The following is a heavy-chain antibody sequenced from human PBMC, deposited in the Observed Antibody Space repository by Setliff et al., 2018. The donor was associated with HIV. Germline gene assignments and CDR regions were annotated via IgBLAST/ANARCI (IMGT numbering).Heavy chain of an antibody. V-gene: IGHV4-59*08. CDR3: ARRTYGSGRSDP. Sequence: SETLSLTCTVSGGSISSYYWSWIRQPPGKGLEWIGYIYYSGSTNYNPSLKTRVTISVDGSKNQFSLKLKSVTAADTAVYYCARRTYGSGRSDPWGQGTLVTVSS. J-gene: IGHJ5*02. CDR2: IYYSGST. CDR1: GGSISSYY. D-gene: IGHD6-19*01.